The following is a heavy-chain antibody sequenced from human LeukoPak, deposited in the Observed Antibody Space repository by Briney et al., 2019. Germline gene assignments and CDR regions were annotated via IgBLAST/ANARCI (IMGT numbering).Heavy chain of an antibody. CDR1: AFAFSNHA. Sequence: QPGGSLRLSCTASAFAFSNHAMSWVRQVPGKGLVWVSRINGDGSSTMYADSVKGRFTISRDNAKNTLYLQMNSLRAEDTAVYYCAKTDSTIPNLLDVWGQGTTVTVSS. CDR3: AKTDSTIPNLLDV. V-gene: IGHV3-74*03. CDR2: INGDGSST. D-gene: IGHD2-15*01. J-gene: IGHJ6*02.